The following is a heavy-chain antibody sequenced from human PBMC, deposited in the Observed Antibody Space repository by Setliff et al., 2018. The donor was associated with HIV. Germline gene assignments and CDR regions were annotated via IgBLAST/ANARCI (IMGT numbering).Heavy chain of an antibody. D-gene: IGHD3-22*01. CDR1: GGSINNDIYF. CDR2: IYYIGNT. Sequence: SETLSLTCTVSGGSINNDIYFWSWIRQPPGKGLEWIGYIYYIGNTNYNPSLKGRVTLSVDTSKNQFSLKLSSVTAADTAVYYCARSPLNYYDKSDAFDIWGQGTMVTVSS. V-gene: IGHV4-61*01. CDR3: ARSPLNYYDKSDAFDI. J-gene: IGHJ3*02.